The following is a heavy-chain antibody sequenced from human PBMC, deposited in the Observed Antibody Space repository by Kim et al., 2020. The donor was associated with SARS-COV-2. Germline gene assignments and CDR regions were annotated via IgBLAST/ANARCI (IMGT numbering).Heavy chain of an antibody. CDR2: IFYSGST. D-gene: IGHD1-26*01. CDR1: GGSISSSSYY. CDR3: ARVGATLYYFDY. J-gene: IGHJ4*02. V-gene: IGHV4-39*01. Sequence: SETLSLTCTVSGGSISSSSYYWGWIRQPPGKGLEWIGSIFYSGSTYYNPSLKSRVTISVDTSKNQFSLKLSSVTAADTAVYYCARVGATLYYFDYWGKGTLVTVSS.